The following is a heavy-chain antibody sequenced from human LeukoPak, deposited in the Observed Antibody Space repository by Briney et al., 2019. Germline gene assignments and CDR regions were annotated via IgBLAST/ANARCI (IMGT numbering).Heavy chain of an antibody. CDR3: ARGNTYYDFWSGYRNWFDP. J-gene: IGHJ5*02. CDR1: GGSFSGYY. Sequence: SETLSLTCAVYGGSFSGYYWSWIRQPPGKGLEWIGEINHSGSTNYNPSLKSRVTISVDTSKNQFSLKLSSVTAADAAVYYCARGNTYYDFWSGYRNWFDPWGQGTLVTVSS. D-gene: IGHD3-3*01. CDR2: INHSGST. V-gene: IGHV4-34*01.